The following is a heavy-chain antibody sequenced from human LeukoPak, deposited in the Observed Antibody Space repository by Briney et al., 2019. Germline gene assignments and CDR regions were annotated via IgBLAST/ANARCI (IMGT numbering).Heavy chain of an antibody. CDR3: TRGGDYYDSSGYYHSGY. D-gene: IGHD3-22*01. J-gene: IGHJ4*02. CDR1: GFTFGDYA. Sequence: GGSLRLSCTASGFTFGDYAMSWFRQAPGQGLEWVGFIRSKAYGGTTEYAASVKGRFTISRDDSKSIAYLQMNSLKTEDTAVYYCTRGGDYYDSSGYYHSGYWGQGTLVTVSS. V-gene: IGHV3-49*03. CDR2: IRSKAYGGTT.